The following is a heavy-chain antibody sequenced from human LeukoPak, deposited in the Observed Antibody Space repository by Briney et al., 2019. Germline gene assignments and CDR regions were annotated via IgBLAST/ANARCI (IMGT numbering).Heavy chain of an antibody. Sequence: GASVKVSCKASGYTFTGYYMHWVRQAPGQGLEWMGWISACNGNTNYAHKLQGRVTMTTDTSTSTAYMELTSLRSDDTAVYYCARDGRDSSSYPRTWGQGTLVTVSS. D-gene: IGHD6-13*01. V-gene: IGHV1-18*04. CDR3: ARDGRDSSSYPRT. CDR1: GYTFTGYY. J-gene: IGHJ4*02. CDR2: ISACNGNT.